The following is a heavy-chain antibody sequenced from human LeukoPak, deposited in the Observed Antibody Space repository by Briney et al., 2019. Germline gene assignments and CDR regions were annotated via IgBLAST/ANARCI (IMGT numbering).Heavy chain of an antibody. Sequence: SETLSLTCTVSGGSVSSSSYYWGWIRQPPGKGPEWIGSIYYSGSTYYNPSLKSRVTISVDKSKNQFSLKLSSVTAADTAVYYCARAIRAAVRYWGQGTLVTVSS. V-gene: IGHV4-39*07. CDR1: GGSVSSSSYY. J-gene: IGHJ4*02. CDR2: IYYSGST. CDR3: ARAIRAAVRY. D-gene: IGHD6-13*01.